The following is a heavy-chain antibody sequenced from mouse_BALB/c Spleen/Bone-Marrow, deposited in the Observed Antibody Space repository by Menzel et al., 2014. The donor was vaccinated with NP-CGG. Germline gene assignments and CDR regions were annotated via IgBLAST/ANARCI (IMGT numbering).Heavy chain of an antibody. CDR1: GFTFSYYG. D-gene: IGHD3-1*01. J-gene: IGHJ2*01. V-gene: IGHV5-9-4*01. CDR2: ISSGGSYT. CDR3: ARDSSGYFDY. Sequence: DVMLVESGGGLVKPGGSLKLSCAASGFTFSYYGMSWVRQSPGKRLEWVAEISSGGSYTYYPDTVTGRFTISRDNAKNTLCLEMSSRRSEDTAMYYCARDSSGYFDYWGQGTTLTVSS.